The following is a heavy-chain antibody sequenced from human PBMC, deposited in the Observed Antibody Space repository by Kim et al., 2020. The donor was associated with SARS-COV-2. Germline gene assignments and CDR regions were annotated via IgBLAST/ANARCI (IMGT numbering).Heavy chain of an antibody. CDR1: GFTFSNAS. J-gene: IGHJ6*01. CDR2: ITCKSDGGTT. D-gene: IGHD3-22*01. Sequence: GGSLRLSCAASGFTFSNASMSWVRQAPGKGLEWVGGITCKSDGGTTAYAAPVQGRITSASSESKITLHMQRISPETADTAVYYCTPGLVDSSGYYY. CDR3: TPGLVDSSGYYY. V-gene: IGHV3-15*01.